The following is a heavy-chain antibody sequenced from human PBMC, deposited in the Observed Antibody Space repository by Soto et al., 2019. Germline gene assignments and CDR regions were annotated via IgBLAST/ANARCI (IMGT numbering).Heavy chain of an antibody. Sequence: GGSLRLSCAASGFTFSSYAMSWVRQAPGKGLEWVSAISGSGGSTYYADSVKGRFTISRDNSKNTLYLQMNSLRAEDTAVYYCAKDRRVSLGVVVPAAKDYWGQGTLVTVSS. D-gene: IGHD2-2*01. CDR2: ISGSGGST. V-gene: IGHV3-23*01. J-gene: IGHJ4*02. CDR1: GFTFSSYA. CDR3: AKDRRVSLGVVVPAAKDY.